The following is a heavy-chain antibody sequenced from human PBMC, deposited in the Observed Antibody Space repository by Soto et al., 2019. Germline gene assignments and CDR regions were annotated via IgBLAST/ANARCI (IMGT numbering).Heavy chain of an antibody. D-gene: IGHD3-3*01. CDR1: GYTFTSHT. V-gene: IGHV1-3*01. Sequence: QVPLVQSGAEVKEPGASVKVSCKASGYTFTSHTLHGARQAPGQGLEWMGWIIVSNGSPRYAPQFQGRVTFGRDTSATTAYMELSSLTSEDTAIYYCAREPEDGVPGDYWGQGTRVVVSS. CDR2: IIVSNGSP. CDR3: AREPEDGVPGDY. J-gene: IGHJ4*02.